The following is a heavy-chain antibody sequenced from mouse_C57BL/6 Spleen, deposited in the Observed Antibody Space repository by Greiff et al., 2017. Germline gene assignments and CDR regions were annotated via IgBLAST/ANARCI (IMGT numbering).Heavy chain of an antibody. CDR1: GYTFTSDG. D-gene: IGHD1-1*01. V-gene: IGHV1-81*01. CDR2: IYPRSGNT. Sequence: QVQLQQSGAELARPGASVKLSCKASGYTFTSDGISWVKQRTGQGLEWIGEIYPRSGNTYYTEKLKGKATLTADKSSSTAYMELLSLTSESSAVYFCARGGIITTVVAPDYWGQGTTLTVSS. J-gene: IGHJ2*01. CDR3: ARGGIITTVVAPDY.